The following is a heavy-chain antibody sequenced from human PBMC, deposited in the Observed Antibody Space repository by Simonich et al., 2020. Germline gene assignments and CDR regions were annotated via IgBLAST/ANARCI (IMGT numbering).Heavy chain of an antibody. CDR2: INHSGST. CDR1: GGSFSGYY. D-gene: IGHD6-13*01. J-gene: IGHJ1*01. V-gene: IGHV4-34*01. Sequence: QVQLQQWGAGLLKPSETLSLTCAVYGGSFSGYYLSWIRQPPGKGLVWIGEINHSGSTYYNPSLKRRVTISVDTSKNQFSLQLSYVTAADTAVYYCARGLRVAAAGTAFQHWGQGTLVTVSS. CDR3: ARGLRVAAAGTAFQH.